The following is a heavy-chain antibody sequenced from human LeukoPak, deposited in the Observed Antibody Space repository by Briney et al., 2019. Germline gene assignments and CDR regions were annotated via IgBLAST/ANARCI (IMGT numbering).Heavy chain of an antibody. D-gene: IGHD1/OR15-1a*01. J-gene: IGHJ6*02. CDR3: ARDNKLSKDYYYYGMDV. CDR2: ISYDGSNK. V-gene: IGHV3-30*03. Sequence: GRSLRLSCAASGFTFSSYGMHWVRQAPGKGLEWVAVISYDGSNKYYADSVKGRFTISRDNSKNTLYLQMNSLRAEDTAVYYCARDNKLSKDYYYYGMDVWGQGTTVTVSS. CDR1: GFTFSSYG.